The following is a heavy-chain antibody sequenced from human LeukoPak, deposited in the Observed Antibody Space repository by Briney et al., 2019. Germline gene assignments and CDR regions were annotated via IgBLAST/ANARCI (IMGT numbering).Heavy chain of an antibody. V-gene: IGHV4-59*12. CDR1: GGSISSYY. CDR2: IYYSGST. CDR3: ARERWVKSGYQLLFVAFDI. J-gene: IGHJ3*02. D-gene: IGHD2-2*01. Sequence: PSETLSLTCTVSGGSISSYYWSWIRQPPGKGLEWIGYIYYSGSTNYNPSLKSRVTISVDTSKNQFSLKLSSVTAADTAVYYCARERWVKSGYQLLFVAFDIWGQGTMVTVSS.